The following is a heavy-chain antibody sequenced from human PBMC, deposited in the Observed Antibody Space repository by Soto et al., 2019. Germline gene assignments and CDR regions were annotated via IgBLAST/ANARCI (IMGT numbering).Heavy chain of an antibody. CDR2: IKSKTDGGTT. V-gene: IGHV3-15*01. J-gene: IGHJ4*02. CDR3: TTDPPSY. Sequence: EVQLLESGGGLVQPGGSLRLSCAASGFTFSSYAMSWVRQAPGKGLEWVGRIKSKTDGGTTDYAAPVKGRFTISRDDSKNTLCLQMNSLKIEDTAVYYCTTDPPSYWGQGTLVTVSS. CDR1: GFTFSSYA.